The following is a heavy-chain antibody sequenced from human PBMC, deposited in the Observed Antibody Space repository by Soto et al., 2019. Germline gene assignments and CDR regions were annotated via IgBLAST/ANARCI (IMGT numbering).Heavy chain of an antibody. CDR2: MNPNSGNT. D-gene: IGHD3-9*01. J-gene: IGHJ6*02. CDR1: GYTFTSYY. CDR3: ARPQNRYFDWLPMRRYYYGMDV. V-gene: IGHV1-8*02. Sequence: ASVKVSCKASGYTFTSYYMHWVRQATGQGLEWMGWMNPNSGNTGYAQKFQGRVTMTRNTSISTAYMELSSLRSEDTAVYYCARPQNRYFDWLPMRRYYYGMDVWGQGTTVTVSS.